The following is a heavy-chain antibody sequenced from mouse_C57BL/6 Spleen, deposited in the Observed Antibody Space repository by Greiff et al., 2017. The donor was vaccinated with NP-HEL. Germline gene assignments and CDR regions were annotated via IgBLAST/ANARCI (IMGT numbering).Heavy chain of an antibody. Sequence: QVQLQQPGAELVMPGASVKLSCKASGYTFTSYWMHWVKQRPGQGLEWIGEIDPSDSYTNYNQKFKGKSTLTVDKSSSTAYMQLSSLTSEDSAVYYCARGEGYSYAMDYWGQGTSVTVSS. CDR1: GYTFTSYW. CDR3: ARGEGYSYAMDY. J-gene: IGHJ4*01. CDR2: IDPSDSYT. V-gene: IGHV1-69*01. D-gene: IGHD2-2*01.